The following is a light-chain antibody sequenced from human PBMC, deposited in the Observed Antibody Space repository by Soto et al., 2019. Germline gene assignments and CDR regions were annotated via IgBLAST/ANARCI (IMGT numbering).Light chain of an antibody. CDR3: QFYYSRNPVV. J-gene: IGLJ2*01. CDR1: SGSIASNY. V-gene: IGLV6-57*04. CDR2: EDN. Sequence: NFMLTQPHSVSESPGKTVTISCTRSSGSIASNYVQWYQQRPGSAPTTVIYEDNQRPSGVPDRFSGSIDSSSNSASLTISGLKTEDEAEYYRQFYYSRNPVVFGGGTKLTVL.